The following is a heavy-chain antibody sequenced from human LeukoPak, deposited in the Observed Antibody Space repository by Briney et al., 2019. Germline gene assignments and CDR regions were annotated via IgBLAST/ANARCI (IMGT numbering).Heavy chain of an antibody. D-gene: IGHD6-6*01. V-gene: IGHV3-23*01. CDR3: ATARGSSSRSGPDYFDY. CDR2: ISGSGGST. CDR1: GFTFSSYA. J-gene: IGHJ4*02. Sequence: GGSLRLSCAASGFTFSSYAMSWVRQAPGKGLEWVSGISGSGGSTYYADSVKGRFTISKDNSKNTLYLQINSPRAEDTAVYYCATARGSSSRSGPDYFDYWGQGTLVTVSS.